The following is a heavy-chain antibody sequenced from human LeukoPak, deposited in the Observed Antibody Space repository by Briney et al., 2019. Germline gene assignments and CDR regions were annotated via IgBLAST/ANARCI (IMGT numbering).Heavy chain of an antibody. CDR3: ATAAMDYDSSGYPA. V-gene: IGHV1-2*04. Sequence: EASVKVSCKASGYTFTGYYMHWVRQAPGQGLEWMGWINPNSGGTNYAQKFQGWVTMTRDTSISTAYMELSRLRSEDTAVYYCATAAMDYDSSGYPAWGQGTLVTVSS. D-gene: IGHD3-22*01. CDR2: INPNSGGT. CDR1: GYTFTGYY. J-gene: IGHJ5*02.